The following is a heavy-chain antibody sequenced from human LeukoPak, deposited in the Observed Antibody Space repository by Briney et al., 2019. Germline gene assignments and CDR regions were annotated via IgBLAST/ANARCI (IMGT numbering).Heavy chain of an antibody. CDR2: MNPNTGDT. D-gene: IGHD1-26*01. V-gene: IGHV1-8*01. CDR1: GYTFTGYD. J-gene: IGHJ4*02. Sequence: ASVRVSCKTSGYTFTGYDINWVRQATGQGLEWMGWMNPNTGDTGYAQKFQGRVTMTRNSSIDAAYMELSGLRSEDTAVYYCTRGSLSGSSRDYWGQGTLLTVSS. CDR3: TRGSLSGSSRDY.